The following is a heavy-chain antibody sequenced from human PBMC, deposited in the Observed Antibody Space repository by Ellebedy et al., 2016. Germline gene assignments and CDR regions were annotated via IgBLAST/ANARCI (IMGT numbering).Heavy chain of an antibody. CDR2: IHYRGGT. Sequence: SETLSLXXTVSGGFIGSGKYYWGWIRQPPGKGLEWIGNIHYRGGTNYNPSFKSRVTMSLDTSNNHFFLNLNSVTAADTAIYYCARDLSGSMCFGKCGVDVWGQGTTVIVSS. V-gene: IGHV4-39*07. CDR3: ARDLSGSMCFGKCGVDV. D-gene: IGHD2-15*01. CDR1: GGFIGSGKYY. J-gene: IGHJ6*02.